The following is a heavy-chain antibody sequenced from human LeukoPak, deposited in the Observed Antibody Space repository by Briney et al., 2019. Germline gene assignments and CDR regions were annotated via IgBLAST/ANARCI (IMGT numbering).Heavy chain of an antibody. CDR3: VKTMTGYFSDGFDI. D-gene: IGHD3-9*01. V-gene: IGHV3-23*01. CDR2: ISGGGGDT. J-gene: IGHJ3*02. CDR1: GFTFSSDA. Sequence: GGSLRLSCAASGFTFSSDAMIWVRQAPGKGLEWVSNISGGGGDTYYGDFVEGRFTISRDNSKTTLYLQMNSLRAEDTAVYWCVKTMTGYFSDGFDIWGQGTMVTVSS.